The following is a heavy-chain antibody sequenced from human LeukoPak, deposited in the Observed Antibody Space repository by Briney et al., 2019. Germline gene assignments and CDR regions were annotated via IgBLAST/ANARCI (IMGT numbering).Heavy chain of an antibody. CDR3: ARGDPTVTTKQNFDY. J-gene: IGHJ4*02. Sequence: GGSLRLSCAASGFSFSSYDMQWVRHAPGKGLELVAVIWYDGSNKYYADSVKGRFTISRDNSKNTLYLEMNSLRVEDTAVYYCARGDPTVTTKQNFDYWGQGTLVTVSS. CDR1: GFSFSSYD. CDR2: IWYDGSNK. V-gene: IGHV3-33*01. D-gene: IGHD4-17*01.